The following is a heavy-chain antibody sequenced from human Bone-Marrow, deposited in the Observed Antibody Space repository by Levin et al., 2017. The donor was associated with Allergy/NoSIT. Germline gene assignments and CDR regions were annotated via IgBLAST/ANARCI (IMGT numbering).Heavy chain of an antibody. CDR2: IFYSGSS. J-gene: IGHJ3*02. D-gene: IGHD3-10*01. CDR1: GASITGYY. Sequence: GSLRLSCTVSGASITGYYWSWIRQPPGKGLESIGYIFYSGSSNYNPSLKSRVTISVDTSKNRFSLKLGSVTAADTAVYYCARHQAPDYYGSGSSSAFDIWGQGTMVTVSS. V-gene: IGHV4-59*08. CDR3: ARHQAPDYYGSGSSSAFDI.